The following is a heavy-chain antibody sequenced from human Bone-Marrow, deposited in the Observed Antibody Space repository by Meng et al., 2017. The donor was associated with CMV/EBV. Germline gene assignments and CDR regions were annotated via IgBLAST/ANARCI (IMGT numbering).Heavy chain of an antibody. Sequence: FTFRSYAINWVRQAPGKGLEWVSIISGTGDSTYYADYVKGRFTISRDTSKNTVYLQMNGLRADDTAIYYCARGSRPISAYYYGVDVWGQGTTVTVSS. V-gene: IGHV3-23*01. CDR3: ARGSRPISAYYYGVDV. CDR2: ISGTGDST. CDR1: FTFRSYA. J-gene: IGHJ6*02. D-gene: IGHD2/OR15-2a*01.